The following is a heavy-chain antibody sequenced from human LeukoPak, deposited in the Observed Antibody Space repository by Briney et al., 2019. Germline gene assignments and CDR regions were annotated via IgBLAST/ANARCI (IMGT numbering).Heavy chain of an antibody. CDR1: GGSISSSNW. D-gene: IGHD1-14*01. CDR3: ARQPTSPKYYFDY. J-gene: IGHJ4*02. Sequence: SETLSLTCAVSGGSISSSNWWSWVRQPPGKGLEWIGEIYHSGSTNYNPSLKSRVAISVDTSKNQFSLNLSSVTAADTAVYFCARQPTSPKYYFDYRGQGTLVTVSS. V-gene: IGHV4-4*02. CDR2: IYHSGST.